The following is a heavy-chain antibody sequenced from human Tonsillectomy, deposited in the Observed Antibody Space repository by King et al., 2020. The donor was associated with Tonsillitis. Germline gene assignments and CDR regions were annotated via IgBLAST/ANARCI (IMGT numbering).Heavy chain of an antibody. D-gene: IGHD3-16*01. V-gene: IGHV4-59*01. Sequence: VQLQESGPGLVKPSETLSSTCTVAGDSISSYYWSGIRHPPGKGLGWIGNTSYSGRTNYNPSLKSRVTVAIDTSKNQSSLELSSVTAADTAMYCCARVGFRGDGYFDLWGRGSLVTVSS. CDR2: TSYSGRT. CDR3: ARVGFRGDGYFDL. CDR1: GDSISSYY. J-gene: IGHJ2*01.